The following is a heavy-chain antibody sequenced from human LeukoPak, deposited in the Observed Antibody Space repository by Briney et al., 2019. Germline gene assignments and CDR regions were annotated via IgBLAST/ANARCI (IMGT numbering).Heavy chain of an antibody. J-gene: IGHJ4*02. D-gene: IGHD3-3*01. Sequence: GASVKVSCKASGYTFTSYAMHWVRQAPGQRLEWMGWINAGNGNTKYSQKFQGRVTITRDTSASTAYMELRSLRSDDTAVYYCARDRHYDFWSGYDFDYWGQGTLVTVSS. V-gene: IGHV1-3*01. CDR3: ARDRHYDFWSGYDFDY. CDR1: GYTFTSYA. CDR2: INAGNGNT.